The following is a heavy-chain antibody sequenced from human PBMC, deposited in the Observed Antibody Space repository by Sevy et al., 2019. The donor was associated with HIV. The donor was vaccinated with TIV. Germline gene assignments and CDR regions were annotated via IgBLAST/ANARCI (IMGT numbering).Heavy chain of an antibody. CDR3: ARGGPGPYSSGLLFDY. J-gene: IGHJ4*02. D-gene: IGHD6-19*01. CDR2: ISYDGSNK. V-gene: IGHV3-30-3*01. CDR1: GFTFSSYA. Sequence: GSLRLSCAASGFTFSSYAMHWVRQAPGKGLEWVAVISYDGSNKYYADSVKGRFTISRDNSKNTLYLQMNSLRAEDTAVYYCARGGPGPYSSGLLFDYWGQGTLVTVSS.